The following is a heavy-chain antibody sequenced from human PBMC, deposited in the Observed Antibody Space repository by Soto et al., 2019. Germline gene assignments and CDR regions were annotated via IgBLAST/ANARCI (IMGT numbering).Heavy chain of an antibody. Sequence: GGSLRLSCAASGFTFSSYGMHWVRQAPGKGLEWVAVIWYDGSNKYYADSVKGRFTVSRDNSKNTLYLQMNSLRAEDTAVYYCARDSSGPYNAFDIWGQGTMVTVSS. CDR3: ARDSSGPYNAFDI. J-gene: IGHJ3*02. D-gene: IGHD3-22*01. V-gene: IGHV3-33*01. CDR2: IWYDGSNK. CDR1: GFTFSSYG.